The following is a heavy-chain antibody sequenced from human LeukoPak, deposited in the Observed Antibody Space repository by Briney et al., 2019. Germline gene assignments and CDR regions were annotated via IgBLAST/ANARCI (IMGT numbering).Heavy chain of an antibody. CDR1: GYTFTGYY. Sequence: ASVKVSCEASGYTFTGYYMHWVRQAPGQGLEWMGWINPNSGGTNYAQKFQGRVTKTRDTSTSTAYMELSRLRSDDTAVYYCARPKGTNDAFDIWGQGTMVTVSS. J-gene: IGHJ3*02. CDR3: ARPKGTNDAFDI. V-gene: IGHV1-2*02. CDR2: INPNSGGT.